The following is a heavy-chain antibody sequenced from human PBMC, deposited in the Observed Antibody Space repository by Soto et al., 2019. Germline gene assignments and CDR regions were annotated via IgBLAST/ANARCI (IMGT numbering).Heavy chain of an antibody. CDR2: INPNSGFT. CDR3: ARGHCSSPTCPLYYYYGMDV. D-gene: IGHD2-2*01. CDR1: GYTFTSYY. V-gene: IGHV1-46*01. J-gene: IGHJ6*02. Sequence: ASVKVSCKASGYTFTSYYIHWVRQAPGQGLEWMAIINPNSGFTSLAQKFQGRVTMTRDTSTSTVYMALSSLRSEDTAVYFCARGHCSSPTCPLYYYYGMDVWGXGTTVKVSS.